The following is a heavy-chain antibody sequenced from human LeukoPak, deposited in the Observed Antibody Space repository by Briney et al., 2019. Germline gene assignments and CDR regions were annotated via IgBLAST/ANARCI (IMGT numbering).Heavy chain of an antibody. J-gene: IGHJ4*02. CDR2: ITTSGSTI. Sequence: GGSLRLSCAASGFTFSDYYMSWIRQAPGKGLEWISYITTSGSTIYYADSVKGRFTISRDNAKNSLYLQMNSLRVEDTAVYYCAREGQVVGRTMSDYWGQGTLVTVSS. V-gene: IGHV3-11*01. CDR3: AREGQVVGRTMSDY. CDR1: GFTFSDYY. D-gene: IGHD1-26*01.